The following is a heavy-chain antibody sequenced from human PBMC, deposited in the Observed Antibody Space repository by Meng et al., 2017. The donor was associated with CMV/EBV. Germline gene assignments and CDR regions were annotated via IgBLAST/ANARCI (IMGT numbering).Heavy chain of an antibody. CDR3: ARGIPPVRYYYDSSGYDY. V-gene: IGHV3-66*02. J-gene: IGHJ4*02. CDR1: GFTVSSNY. D-gene: IGHD3-22*01. Sequence: GESLKISCAASGFTVSSNYMSWARQAPGKGLEWVSVIYSGGSTYYADSVKGRFTISRDNSKNTLYLQMNSLRAEDTAVYYCARGIPPVRYYYDSSGYDYWGQGTLVTVSS. CDR2: IYSGGST.